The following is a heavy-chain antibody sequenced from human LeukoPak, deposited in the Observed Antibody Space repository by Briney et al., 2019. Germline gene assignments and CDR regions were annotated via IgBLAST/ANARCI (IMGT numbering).Heavy chain of an antibody. Sequence: SETLSLTCTVSGGSISSYYWSWIRQPPGKGLEWIGYIYYSGSTNYNPSLKSRVTISVDTSKNQFSLKLSSVTAADTAVYYCARSLYGMDVWGQGTTVTVSS. CDR2: IYYSGST. J-gene: IGHJ6*02. CDR3: ARSLYGMDV. V-gene: IGHV4-59*01. CDR1: GGSISSYY.